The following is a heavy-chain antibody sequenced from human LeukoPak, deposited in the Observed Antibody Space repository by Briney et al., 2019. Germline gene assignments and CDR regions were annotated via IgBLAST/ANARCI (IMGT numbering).Heavy chain of an antibody. D-gene: IGHD3-3*02. Sequence: SETLSLTCTVSGGSISSYYWSWIRQPPGKGLEWIGYIYYSGSTNYNPSLKSRVTISVDTSKNQFSLKLSSVTAADTAAYYCARELSNDAFDIWGQGTMVTVSS. CDR3: ARELSNDAFDI. V-gene: IGHV4-59*01. J-gene: IGHJ3*02. CDR1: GGSISSYY. CDR2: IYYSGST.